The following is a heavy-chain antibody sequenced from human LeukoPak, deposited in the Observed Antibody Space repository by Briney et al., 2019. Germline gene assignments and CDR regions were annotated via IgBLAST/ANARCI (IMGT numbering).Heavy chain of an antibody. CDR1: GYTFTSYY. D-gene: IGHD6-6*01. V-gene: IGHV1-46*01. CDR2: INPSGGST. CDR3: ARRGSSSSLYYYGMDV. J-gene: IGHJ6*02. Sequence: ASVKVSCKASGYTFTSYYLHWVRHAPGQGLEWMGIINPSGGSTSYAQKFQGRVTMTRDTSTSTVYMELSSLRSEDTAVYYCARRGSSSSLYYYGMDVWGQGTTVTVSS.